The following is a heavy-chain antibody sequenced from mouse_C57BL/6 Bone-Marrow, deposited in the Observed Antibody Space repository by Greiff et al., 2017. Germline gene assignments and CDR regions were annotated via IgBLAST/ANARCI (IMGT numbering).Heavy chain of an antibody. CDR3: TTYCNYCCAMDY. J-gene: IGHJ4*01. CDR2: FHPYNDDT. V-gene: IGHV1-47*01. CDR1: GYTFTTYP. Sequence: VQLQQSGAELVKPGASVKMSCKASGYTFTTYPIEWMKQNHGKSLEWIGNFHPYNDDTKYNEKFKGKATLTVEKSSSTVYLELSRLTSDDAAVYFSTTYCNYCCAMDYWGQGTSVTVSS. D-gene: IGHD2-1*01.